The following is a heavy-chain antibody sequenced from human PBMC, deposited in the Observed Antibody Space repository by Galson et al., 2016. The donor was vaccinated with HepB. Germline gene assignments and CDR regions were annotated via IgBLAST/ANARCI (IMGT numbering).Heavy chain of an antibody. CDR3: ARELQDAVTFAWYLDL. J-gene: IGHJ2*01. Sequence: SLRLSCAASGSTFSTYDMHWVRQASGKGLEWVSAIGTRGDTYYADPVEGRFTISREDAKNFLSLQMNYLGAEDTALYYCARELQDAVTFAWYLDLWGRGTLVTVSS. CDR1: GSTFSTYD. CDR2: IGTRGDT. D-gene: IGHD4-17*01. V-gene: IGHV3-13*04.